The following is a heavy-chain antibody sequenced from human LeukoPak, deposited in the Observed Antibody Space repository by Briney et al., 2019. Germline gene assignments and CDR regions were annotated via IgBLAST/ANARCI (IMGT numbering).Heavy chain of an antibody. CDR2: INHSGST. V-gene: IGHV4-34*01. CDR1: GGSFSGYY. J-gene: IGHJ4*02. CDR3: ARYYDSSARYYFDY. Sequence: SETLSLTCAVYGGSFSGYYWSWIRQPPGKGLEWIGEINHSGSTNYNPSLKSRVTISVDTSKNQFSLKLSSVTAADTAVYYCARYYDSSARYYFDYWGQGTLVTVSS. D-gene: IGHD3-22*01.